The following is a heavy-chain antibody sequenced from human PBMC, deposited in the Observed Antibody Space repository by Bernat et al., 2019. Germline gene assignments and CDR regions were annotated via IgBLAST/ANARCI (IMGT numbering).Heavy chain of an antibody. D-gene: IGHD2-8*01. CDR1: GYSFTSYW. V-gene: IGHV5-10-1*03. J-gene: IGHJ4*02. CDR3: ARLGGGYCTFVVCPTDS. Sequence: EVQLVQSGAEVKKPGESLRISCKGSGYSFTSYWISWVRQMPGKGLEWMGRIDPSDSYTNYSPSFQGHVTISADKSISTAYLQWSSLKASDTAMYYCARLGGGYCTFVVCPTDSRGQRTLLTVSS. CDR2: IDPSDSYT.